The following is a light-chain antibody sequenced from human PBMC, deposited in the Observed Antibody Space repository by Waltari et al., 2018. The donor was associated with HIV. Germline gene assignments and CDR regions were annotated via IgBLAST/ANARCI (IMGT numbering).Light chain of an antibody. Sequence: SYELTQPPSVSVSPGQTARTTGSGDPLPQHDVNWYQQKPGQAPVLVIYKDSERPSGIPERFSGSSSGTTVILTISGVQAEDESDYYCQSTDSRGNVVFGGGTKLTVL. CDR1: PLPQHD. V-gene: IGLV3-25*03. J-gene: IGLJ2*01. CDR3: QSTDSRGNVV. CDR2: KDS.